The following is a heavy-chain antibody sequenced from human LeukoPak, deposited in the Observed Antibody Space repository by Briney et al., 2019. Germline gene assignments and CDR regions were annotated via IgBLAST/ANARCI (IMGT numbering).Heavy chain of an antibody. J-gene: IGHJ4*02. Sequence: SETLSLTCAVYGGSFSGYCWSWIRQPPGKGLEWIGEINHSGSTNFNPSLKSRVTISVDTSKNQFSLKLSSVTAADTAVYYCARIPLYRRPYYYDSSGPRSYFDYWGQGTLVTVSS. CDR2: INHSGST. CDR3: ARIPLYRRPYYYDSSGPRSYFDY. D-gene: IGHD3-22*01. CDR1: GGSFSGYC. V-gene: IGHV4-34*01.